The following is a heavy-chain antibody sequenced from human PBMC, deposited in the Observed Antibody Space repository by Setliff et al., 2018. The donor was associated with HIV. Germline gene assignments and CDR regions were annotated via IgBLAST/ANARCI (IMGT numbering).Heavy chain of an antibody. CDR1: GFTFDTYA. CDR3: ARDRGPYCSGGSCSGRGFDP. Sequence: PGGSLRLSCAASGFTFDTYAINWVRQAPGKGLQWVSPISSSSRYIYYVDSVKGRFTISRDNAKNSLFLQMNRLRVEDTAVYYCARDRGPYCSGGSCSGRGFDPWGQGTLVTVSS. D-gene: IGHD2-15*01. J-gene: IGHJ5*02. V-gene: IGHV3-21*01. CDR2: ISSSSRYI.